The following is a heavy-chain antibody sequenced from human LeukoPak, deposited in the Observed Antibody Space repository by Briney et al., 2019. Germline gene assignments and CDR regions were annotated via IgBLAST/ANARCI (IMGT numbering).Heavy chain of an antibody. D-gene: IGHD6-19*01. CDR1: GFTFSSCG. J-gene: IGHJ4*02. Sequence: GGSLRLSCAASGFTFSSCGMHWVRQAPGKGLEWVAVISYDGSNKYYADSVKGRFTISRDNSKNTLYLQMNSLRAEDTAVYYCAKGSGGMMAVAGTFDYWGQGTLVTVSS. CDR3: AKGSGGMMAVAGTFDY. CDR2: ISYDGSNK. V-gene: IGHV3-30*18.